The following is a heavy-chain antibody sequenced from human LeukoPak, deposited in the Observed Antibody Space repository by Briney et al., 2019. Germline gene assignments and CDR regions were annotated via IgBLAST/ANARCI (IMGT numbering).Heavy chain of an antibody. J-gene: IGHJ6*03. CDR3: ASMAAPDLNNYYYYYYMDV. V-gene: IGHV4-59*01. Sequence: PSETPSLTCTVSGGSISSYYWSWIRQPPGKGLEWIGYIYYSGSTNYNPSLKSRVTISVDTSKNQFSLKLSSVTAADTAVYYCASMAAPDLNNYYYYYYMDVWGKGTTVTVSS. CDR2: IYYSGST. CDR1: GGSISSYY. D-gene: IGHD6-13*01.